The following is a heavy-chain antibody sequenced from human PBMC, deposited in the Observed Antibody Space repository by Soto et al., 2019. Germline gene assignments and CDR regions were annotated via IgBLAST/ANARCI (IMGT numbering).Heavy chain of an antibody. CDR1: GFTFSSYW. Sequence: PGGSLRLSCAASGFTFSSYWMHWVRQAPGKWLVWVSRINSDGSSTSYADSVKGRFTISRDNAKNTLYLQMNSLRAEDTAVYYCARDKKYYDFWSGSPSFYGMDVWGQGTTVTVSS. CDR3: ARDKKYYDFWSGSPSFYGMDV. V-gene: IGHV3-74*01. D-gene: IGHD3-3*01. CDR2: INSDGSST. J-gene: IGHJ6*02.